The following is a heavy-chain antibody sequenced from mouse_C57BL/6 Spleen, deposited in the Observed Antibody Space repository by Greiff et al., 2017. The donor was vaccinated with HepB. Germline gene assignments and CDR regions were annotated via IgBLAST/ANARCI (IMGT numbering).Heavy chain of an antibody. J-gene: IGHJ4*01. V-gene: IGHV1-15*01. CDR2: IDPETGGT. CDR3: TRRHYGSSYVDYYAMDY. CDR1: GYTFTDYE. Sequence: QVQLQQSGAELVRPGASVTLSCKASGYTFTDYEMHWVKQTPVHGLEWIGAIDPETGGTAYNQKFKGKAILTADKSSSTAYMELRSLTSEDSAVYYCTRRHYGSSYVDYYAMDYWGQGTSVTVAS. D-gene: IGHD1-1*01.